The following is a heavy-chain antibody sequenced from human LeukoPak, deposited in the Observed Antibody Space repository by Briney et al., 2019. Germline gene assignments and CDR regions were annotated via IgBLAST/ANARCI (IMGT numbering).Heavy chain of an antibody. CDR1: GFTFSSYA. J-gene: IGHJ3*02. CDR2: ISYSGGRT. D-gene: IGHD1-26*01. CDR3: AKDDGGSPPDAFDI. Sequence: GGSLRLSCAASGFTFSSYAMSWVRQAPGKGLEWVSTISYSGGRTDYADSVKGRFAISRDSSKNTLYLQMNGLRGDDTAIYYCAKDDGGSPPDAFDIWGQGTLVSVSS. V-gene: IGHV3-23*01.